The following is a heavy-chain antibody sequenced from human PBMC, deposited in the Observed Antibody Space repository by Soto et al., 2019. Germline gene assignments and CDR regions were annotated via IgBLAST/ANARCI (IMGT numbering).Heavy chain of an antibody. J-gene: IGHJ6*03. CDR1: GGTFSSHT. CDR2: IIPILGIA. V-gene: IGHV1-69*02. D-gene: IGHD6-6*01. Sequence: GASVKVSCKASGGTFSSHTISWVRQAPGQGLEWMGRIIPILGIANYAQKFQGRVTITADKSTSTAYMELSSLRSEDTAVYYCVVSSSSGNPKTYYYYYMDVWGKGTTVTVSS. CDR3: VVSSSSGNPKTYYYYYMDV.